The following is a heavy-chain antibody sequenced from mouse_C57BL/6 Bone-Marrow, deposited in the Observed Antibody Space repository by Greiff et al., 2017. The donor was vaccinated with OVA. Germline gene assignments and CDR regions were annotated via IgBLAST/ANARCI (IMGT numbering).Heavy chain of an antibody. J-gene: IGHJ4*01. CDR1: GFSLTSYG. CDR3: AKRSTVVAPYAMDY. CDR2: IWRGGST. V-gene: IGHV2-5*01. Sequence: VQLQESGPGLVQPSQSLSITCTVSGFSLTSYGVHWVRQSPGKGLEWLGVIWRGGSTDYTAAFMSRLSITKDNSKSQVFFKMNSLQADDTDIYYCAKRSTVVAPYAMDYWGQGTSVTVSS. D-gene: IGHD1-1*01.